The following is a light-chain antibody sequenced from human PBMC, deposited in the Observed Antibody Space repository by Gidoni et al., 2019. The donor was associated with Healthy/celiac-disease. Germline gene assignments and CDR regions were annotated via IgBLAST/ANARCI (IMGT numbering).Light chain of an antibody. V-gene: IGKV1-9*01. CDR3: QQLNSYPPT. J-gene: IGKJ4*01. Sequence: DIQLTQSPSFLSASVGDRVTITCRASQGISSYLAWDQQKPGKAPKLLIYAASTLQSGVPSRFSGSGSGTEFTLTISSLQPEDFATYYCQQLNSYPPTFGGGIKVEIK. CDR2: AAS. CDR1: QGISSY.